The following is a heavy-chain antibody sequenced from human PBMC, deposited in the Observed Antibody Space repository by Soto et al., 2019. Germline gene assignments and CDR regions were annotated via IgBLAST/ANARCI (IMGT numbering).Heavy chain of an antibody. J-gene: IGHJ5*02. CDR2: INHSGST. D-gene: IGHD2-8*01. CDR3: ASLSNYTPTGYCTNGVCYMYNWFDP. CDR1: GGSFSGYY. V-gene: IGHV4-34*01. Sequence: PSETLSLTCAVYGGSFSGYYWTWIRQPPGTGLEWIGEINHSGSTNYNPSLKSRVTISVDTSKNQFSLKLSSLTAADTAVYYCASLSNYTPTGYCTNGVCYMYNWFDPWGQGTLVTVSS.